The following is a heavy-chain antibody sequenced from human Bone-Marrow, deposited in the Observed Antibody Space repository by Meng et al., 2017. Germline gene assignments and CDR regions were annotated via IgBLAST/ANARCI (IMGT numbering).Heavy chain of an antibody. CDR3: ARRQKGDVKQWRVESGVDAFDI. J-gene: IGHJ3*02. V-gene: IGHV3-21*01. CDR1: GFTFSSYS. Sequence: GGSLRLSCAASGFTFSSYSMNWVRQAPGKGLEWVSSISSSSSYIYYADSVKGRFTISRDDAKNSLYLQMNSLRAEDTAVYYCARRQKGDVKQWRVESGVDAFDIWGQGTMVTVSS. CDR2: ISSSSSYI. D-gene: IGHD6-19*01.